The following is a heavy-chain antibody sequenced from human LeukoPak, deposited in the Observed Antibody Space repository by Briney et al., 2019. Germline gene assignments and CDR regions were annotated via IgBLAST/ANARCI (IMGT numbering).Heavy chain of an antibody. CDR2: TYYRSKWYN. V-gene: IGHV6-1*01. J-gene: IGHJ3*02. CDR3: ARVRQKWLQSGHDAFDI. D-gene: IGHD5-24*01. Sequence: SQTLSLTCAISGDSVSSNSAAWNWIRQSPSRGLEWLGRTYYRSKWYNDYAVSVKSRITINPDTSKNQFSLQLNSVTPEDTAVYYCARVRQKWLQSGHDAFDIWGQGTMATVSS. CDR1: GDSVSSNSAA.